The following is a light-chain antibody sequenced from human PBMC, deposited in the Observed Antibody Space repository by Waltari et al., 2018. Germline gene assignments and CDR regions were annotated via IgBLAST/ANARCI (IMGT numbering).Light chain of an antibody. CDR3: SSYMDSSTLEL. J-gene: IGLJ2*01. Sequence: QSALTQPASVSGSPGQSITISCTGTSSDIGGYNYVSWYQQVPGKAPKLMIYDVSNRPSGVSSRFSGSKSGNTASLTISGLQAEDEADYFCSSYMDSSTLELFGGGTK. V-gene: IGLV2-14*03. CDR1: SSDIGGYNY. CDR2: DVS.